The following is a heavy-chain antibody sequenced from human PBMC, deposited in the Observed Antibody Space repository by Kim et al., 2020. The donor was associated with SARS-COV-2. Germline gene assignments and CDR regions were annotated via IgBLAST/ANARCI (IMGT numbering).Heavy chain of an antibody. CDR2: ITDIGRA. V-gene: IGHV3-23*01. CDR3: AKEGSSSWDH. CDR1: GFTFSSYA. J-gene: IGHJ4*02. Sequence: GGSLRLSCAASGFTFSSYAMNWVRQAPGKGLEWVSGITDIGRAYYADSAKGRFTISRDNSKNRLYLQMSHLRAEDTAVYYCAKEGSSSWDHWGLGTMVT. D-gene: IGHD6-13*01.